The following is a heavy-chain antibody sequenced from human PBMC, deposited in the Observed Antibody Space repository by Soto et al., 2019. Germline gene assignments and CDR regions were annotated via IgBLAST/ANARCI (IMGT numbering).Heavy chain of an antibody. CDR2: INHSGST. CDR1: GGSFSGYY. V-gene: IGHV4-34*01. CDR3: ARASFYYYYYMDV. J-gene: IGHJ6*03. Sequence: QVQLQQWGAGLLKPSETLSLTCAVYGGSFSGYYWSWIRQPPGKGLEWIGEINHSGSTNYNPSLKSRVTISVDTSKNQFSLKLSSVTAADTAVCYCARASFYYYYYMDVWGKGTTVTVSS.